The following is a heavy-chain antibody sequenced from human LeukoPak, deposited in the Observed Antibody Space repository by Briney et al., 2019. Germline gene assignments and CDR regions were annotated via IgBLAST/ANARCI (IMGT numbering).Heavy chain of an antibody. Sequence: ASETLSLTCTVSGGSIRSGYYWGWIRQPPGKGLEWIGSIYHTGSTNYNPSLKSRVTISLDTSKNQFSLKVTSVTAADTAVYYCARAGDRFDPWGQGTLVTVSS. D-gene: IGHD3-10*01. V-gene: IGHV4-38-2*02. CDR3: ARAGDRFDP. CDR1: GGSIRSGYY. CDR2: IYHTGST. J-gene: IGHJ5*02.